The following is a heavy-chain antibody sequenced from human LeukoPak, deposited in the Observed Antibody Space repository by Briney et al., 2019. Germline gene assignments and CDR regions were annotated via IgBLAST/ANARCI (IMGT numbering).Heavy chain of an antibody. V-gene: IGHV3-23*01. CDR3: AKRLGSNDNAFDI. CDR2: ISGSGSKT. J-gene: IGHJ3*02. D-gene: IGHD2-15*01. Sequence: PGGSLRLSCAAPGFIFSSYGMSWVRQTPGKVLEWVSAISGSGSKTYYGDSVKGRFTISRDNSKNTLYLQKNSLRVADTAVYYCAKRLGSNDNAFDIWGQGTTVTVSS. CDR1: GFIFSSYG.